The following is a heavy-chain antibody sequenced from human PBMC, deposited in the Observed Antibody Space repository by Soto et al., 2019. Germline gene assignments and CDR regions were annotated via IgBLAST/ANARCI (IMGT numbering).Heavy chain of an antibody. CDR3: ARVGDSGWYDATSARVYFDY. D-gene: IGHD6-19*01. CDR2: IYYSGST. V-gene: IGHV4-59*01. CDR1: GGSISSYY. J-gene: IGHJ4*02. Sequence: SETLSLTCTVSGGSISSYYWSWIRQPPGKGLEWIGYIYYSGSTNYNPSLKSRVTISVDTSKNQFSLKLSSVTAADTAVYYCARVGDSGWYDATSARVYFDYWGQGTLVTVSS.